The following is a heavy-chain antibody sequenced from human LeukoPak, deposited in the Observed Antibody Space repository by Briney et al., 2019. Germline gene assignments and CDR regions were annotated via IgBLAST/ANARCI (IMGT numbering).Heavy chain of an antibody. Sequence: ASVKVSCKASGYTFTSYAMHWVRQAPGQRLEWMGWINAGNGNTKYSQKFQGRVTITRDTSASTAYMELSSLRSEDTAVYYCARGPYYVFWSGYPYYFDYWGQGTLVTVSS. CDR2: INAGNGNT. D-gene: IGHD3-3*01. CDR1: GYTFTSYA. V-gene: IGHV1-3*01. CDR3: ARGPYYVFWSGYPYYFDY. J-gene: IGHJ4*02.